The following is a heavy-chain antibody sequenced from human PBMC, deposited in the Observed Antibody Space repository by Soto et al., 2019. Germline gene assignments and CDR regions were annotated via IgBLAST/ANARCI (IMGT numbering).Heavy chain of an antibody. J-gene: IGHJ6*02. CDR1: GYTFTSYG. V-gene: IGHV1-3*01. CDR3: ARDPNYSCAYYRHYYDGMDV. CDR2: INAGNGNT. D-gene: IGHD3-22*01. Sequence: QIQLMQSGAEVKKPGASVKVSCKASGYTFTSYGIHWVRQAPGQRLEWTGWINAGNGNTKYSEKFQGRVTSTRDTSASTAYVELSSLRSEDMAGYYCARDPNYSCAYYRHYYDGMDVWGQGTTVTVSS.